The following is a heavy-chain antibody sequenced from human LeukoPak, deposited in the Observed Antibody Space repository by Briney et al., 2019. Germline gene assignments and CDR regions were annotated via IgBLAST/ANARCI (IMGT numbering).Heavy chain of an antibody. Sequence: ASVKVSCKASGYTFTSYAMHWVRQAPGQRLEWMGWINAGNGNTKYSQKFQGRVTITRDTSASTAYMELSSLRSEDTAVYYCARARGATTYYYDSSGYSLGYWGQGTLVTVSS. CDR3: ARARGATTYYYDSSGYSLGY. CDR1: GYTFTSYA. D-gene: IGHD3-22*01. CDR2: INAGNGNT. J-gene: IGHJ4*02. V-gene: IGHV1-3*01.